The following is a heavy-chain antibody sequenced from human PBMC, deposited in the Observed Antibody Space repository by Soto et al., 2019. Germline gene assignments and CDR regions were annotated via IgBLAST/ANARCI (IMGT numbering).Heavy chain of an antibody. CDR3: ARDLAKGGGSAGFDY. Sequence: ASVKVSCKASGYTFTVYYMHWVRQAPGQGLEWMGWINPKSGGTMYPQKFQGRVTMTWDTFISTAYMALTRLRSDDTAVYYCARDLAKGGGSAGFDYWGQGTLVTVSS. V-gene: IGHV1-2*02. CDR2: INPKSGGT. CDR1: GYTFTVYY. J-gene: IGHJ4*02. D-gene: IGHD1-26*01.